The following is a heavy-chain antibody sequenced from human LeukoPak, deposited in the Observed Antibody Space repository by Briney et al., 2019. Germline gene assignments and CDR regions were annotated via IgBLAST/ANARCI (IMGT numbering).Heavy chain of an antibody. J-gene: IGHJ4*02. CDR3: ARVSGESSGTSYSNQYFDY. CDR1: GGTFDTYP. CDR2: TIPILGRT. Sequence: ASVKVSCKASGGTFDTYPLSWVRQAPGQGLEWVGVTIPILGRTNYARKFQGRVTMTTDEPRTTAYMELTSLTFEDTAMYYCARVSGESSGTSYSNQYFDYWGQGSLVTVSS. D-gene: IGHD2-21*01. V-gene: IGHV1-69*16.